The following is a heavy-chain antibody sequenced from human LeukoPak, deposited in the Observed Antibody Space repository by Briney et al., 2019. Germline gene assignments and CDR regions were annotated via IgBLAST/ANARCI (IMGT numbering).Heavy chain of an antibody. D-gene: IGHD3-10*01. CDR3: ARDYSGTYGMDV. V-gene: IGHV4-59*01. J-gene: IGHJ6*02. Sequence: SETLSLTCTVSGGSISSYYRSWIRQPPGKGLEWIGYIYYSGSTNYNPSLKSRVTISVATSKNQLSLRLSAVTAADTAVYYCARDYSGTYGMDVWGQGTTVTVSS. CDR2: IYYSGST. CDR1: GGSISSYY.